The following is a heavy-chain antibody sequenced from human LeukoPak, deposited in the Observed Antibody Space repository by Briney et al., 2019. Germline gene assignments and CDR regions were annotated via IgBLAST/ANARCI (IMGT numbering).Heavy chain of an antibody. D-gene: IGHD6-13*01. CDR3: ARDRVFIAAAGLGPTYYFDY. CDR1: GYSISSGYY. J-gene: IGHJ4*02. CDR2: IYHSGST. V-gene: IGHV4-38-2*02. Sequence: SETLSLTCTVSGYSISSGYYWGWIRQPPGKGLEWIGSIYHSGSTYYNPSLKSRVTVSVDTSKNQFSLKLSSVTAADTAVYYCARDRVFIAAAGLGPTYYFDYWGQGTLVTVSS.